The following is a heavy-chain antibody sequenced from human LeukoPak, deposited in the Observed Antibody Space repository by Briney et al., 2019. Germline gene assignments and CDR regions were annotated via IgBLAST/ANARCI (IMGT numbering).Heavy chain of an antibody. D-gene: IGHD3-10*01. Sequence: KRGGSLRLFCAASGFTFSNAWMRWVRQAPGKGLEWVGRIKSKADGGTTDYAAPVKGRFHISRDDSKNTLYLQMNSLKTEDTAVYYCTTDSDLGRIWFGESKWGHGSLVTVSS. J-gene: IGHJ4*01. CDR1: GFTFSNAW. CDR2: IKSKADGGTT. CDR3: TTDSDLGRIWFGESK. V-gene: IGHV3-15*01.